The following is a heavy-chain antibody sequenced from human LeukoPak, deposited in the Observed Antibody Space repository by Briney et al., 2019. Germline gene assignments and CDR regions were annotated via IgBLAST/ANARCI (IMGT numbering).Heavy chain of an antibody. V-gene: IGHV3-48*03. CDR1: GFTFTSYD. D-gene: IGHD6-19*01. CDR2: ISSSSSTI. CDR3: AKAEGKNPTGGRWLD. Sequence: GGSLRLSCVISGFTFTSYDFNWVRQAPGKGLEWVSYISSSSSTIYYADSVKGRFTISRDNAKNSLYLQMNSLRAEDTAIYYCAKAEGKNPTGGRWLDWGQGTLVTVSS. J-gene: IGHJ4*02.